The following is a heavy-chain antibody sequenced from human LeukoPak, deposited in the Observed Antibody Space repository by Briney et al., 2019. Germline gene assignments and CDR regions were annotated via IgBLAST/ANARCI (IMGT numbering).Heavy chain of an antibody. CDR2: IIPILGIA. J-gene: IGHJ3*02. CDR1: GYTFTSYG. Sequence: ASVKVSCKASGYTFTSYGISWVRQAPGQGLEWMGRIIPILGIANYAQKFQGRVTITADKSTSTAYMELSSLRSEDTAVYYCARGDSSGYYSVGAFDIWGQGTMVTVSS. D-gene: IGHD3-22*01. V-gene: IGHV1-69*04. CDR3: ARGDSSGYYSVGAFDI.